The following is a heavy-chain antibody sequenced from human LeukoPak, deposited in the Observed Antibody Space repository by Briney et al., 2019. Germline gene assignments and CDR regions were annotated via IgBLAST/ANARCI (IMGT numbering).Heavy chain of an antibody. V-gene: IGHV4-30-2*01. CDR2: IYHSGST. D-gene: IGHD3-10*01. CDR3: TRVQGGYYFDY. CDR1: GGSISSGGYS. Sequence: SQTLSLTCAVSGGSISSGGYSWSWIRQPPGKGLEWIGYIYHSGSTYYNPSLKSRVTISIDTSKNQFSLKLSSVTAADTAVYYCTRVQGGYYFDYWGQGTLDTVSS. J-gene: IGHJ4*02.